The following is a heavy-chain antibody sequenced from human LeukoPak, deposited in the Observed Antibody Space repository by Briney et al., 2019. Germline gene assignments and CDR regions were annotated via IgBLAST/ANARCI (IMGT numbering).Heavy chain of an antibody. J-gene: IGHJ4*02. D-gene: IGHD1-26*01. CDR1: GFIFRTYD. CDR3: ARDDRELLHGHRYFDY. V-gene: IGHV3-30*03. Sequence: RPGGSLRLSCAASGFIFRTYDMHWVRQAPGKGLEWVAVISYDGSNKYYADSVKGRFTISRDNSKNTVYVQMDSLRVEDTGVYYCARDDRELLHGHRYFDYWGQGPRSPSPQ. CDR2: ISYDGSNK.